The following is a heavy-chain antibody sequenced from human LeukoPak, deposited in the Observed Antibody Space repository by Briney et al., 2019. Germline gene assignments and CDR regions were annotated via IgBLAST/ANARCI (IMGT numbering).Heavy chain of an antibody. CDR2: ISAYNGNT. V-gene: IGHV1-18*01. Sequence: ASVKVSCKASGYTFTSYGISLVRQAPGQGLEWMGWISAYNGNTNYAQKLQGRVAMTTDTSTSTAYMELRSLRSDDTAVYYCARDLLRNYYDSSGYPSAVGYWGEGTPVTVSS. CDR1: GYTFTSYG. J-gene: IGHJ4*02. D-gene: IGHD3-22*01. CDR3: ARDLLRNYYDSSGYPSAVGY.